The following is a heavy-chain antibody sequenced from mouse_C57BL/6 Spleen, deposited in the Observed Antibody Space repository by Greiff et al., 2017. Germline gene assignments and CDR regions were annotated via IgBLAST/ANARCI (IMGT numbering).Heavy chain of an antibody. CDR2: IRSKSSNYAT. CDR3: VRGAPYYGSSYPYYYAMDY. Sequence: EVQLQESGGGLVQPKGSLKLSCAASGFTFNTYAMHWVRQAPGKGLEWVARIRSKSSNYATYYADSVKDRFTISRDDSQSMLYLQMNNLKTEDTAMYYCVRGAPYYGSSYPYYYAMDYWGQGTSVTVSS. D-gene: IGHD1-1*01. CDR1: GFTFNTYA. J-gene: IGHJ4*01. V-gene: IGHV10-3*01.